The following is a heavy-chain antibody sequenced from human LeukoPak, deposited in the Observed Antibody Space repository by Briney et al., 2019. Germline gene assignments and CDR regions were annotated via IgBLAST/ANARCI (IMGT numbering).Heavy chain of an antibody. CDR3: AGGYYYDSSGYYYAYASYYFDY. V-gene: IGHV4-61*02. CDR1: GGSISSGTYY. J-gene: IGHJ4*02. D-gene: IGHD3-22*01. Sequence: SETLSLTCTVSGGSISSGTYYWSWIRQPAGKGLEWIGRFYTSGSTNYNPSLKSRVTISVDTSKNQFSLKLSSVTAADTAVYYCAGGYYYDSSGYYYAYASYYFDYWGQGTLVTVSS. CDR2: FYTSGST.